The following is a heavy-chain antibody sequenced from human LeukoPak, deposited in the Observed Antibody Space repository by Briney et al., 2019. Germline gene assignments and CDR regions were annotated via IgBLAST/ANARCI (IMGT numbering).Heavy chain of an antibody. J-gene: IGHJ1*01. V-gene: IGHV3-33*01. CDR2: IWYDGSNK. Sequence: PGGSLRLSCAASGFTFSSYGMHWVRQAPGKGLEWVAVIWYDGSNKYYADSVKGRFTTPRDNSKNTLYLQMNSLRAEDTAVYYCAREERGYFQHWGQGTLVTVSS. D-gene: IGHD1-1*01. CDR3: AREERGYFQH. CDR1: GFTFSSYG.